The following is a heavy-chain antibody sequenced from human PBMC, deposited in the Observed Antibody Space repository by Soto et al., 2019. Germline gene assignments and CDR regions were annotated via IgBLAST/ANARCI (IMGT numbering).Heavy chain of an antibody. J-gene: IGHJ6*02. CDR2: ILNDGSNR. CDR1: GFTFSNYG. D-gene: IGHD3-10*01. CDR3: ARDDEYSGNGMDV. Sequence: QVQLVESGGGGVQTGRSLRLSCAASGFTFSNYGMHWVRQAPGKGLEWVAVILNDGSNRYHADSVKDRFTISRDNSKNTLYLQMNSLRAEDTAVYYCARDDEYSGNGMDVWGQGTTVTVS. V-gene: IGHV3-33*01.